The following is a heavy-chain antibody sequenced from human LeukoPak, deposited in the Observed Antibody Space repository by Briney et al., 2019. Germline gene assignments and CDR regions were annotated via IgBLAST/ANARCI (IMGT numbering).Heavy chain of an antibody. J-gene: IGHJ4*02. V-gene: IGHV4-4*07. Sequence: PSETLSLTCTVSSGSISSYYWSWIRQPAGKGLEWIGRIYTSGSTNYNASLKSRVSMSVDTSKNRFSLKLSSVIAADTAVFYCARENSGSYREFDYWGQGTLVTVSS. D-gene: IGHD1-26*01. CDR3: ARENSGSYREFDY. CDR1: SGSISSYY. CDR2: IYTSGST.